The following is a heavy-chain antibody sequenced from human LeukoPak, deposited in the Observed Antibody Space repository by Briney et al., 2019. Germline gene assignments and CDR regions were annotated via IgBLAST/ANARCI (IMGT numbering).Heavy chain of an antibody. CDR1: GGTFSSYA. V-gene: IGHV1-69*05. D-gene: IGHD2-15*01. J-gene: IGHJ4*02. CDR2: IIPIFGTA. Sequence: GASVKVSCKASGGTFSSYAISWVRQAPGQGLEWMGGIIPIFGTANYAQKFQGRVTITTDESTSTAYMELSSLRSEDTAVYYCARNPCGGGTCYNDYWGQGTLVTVSS. CDR3: ARNPCGGGTCYNDY.